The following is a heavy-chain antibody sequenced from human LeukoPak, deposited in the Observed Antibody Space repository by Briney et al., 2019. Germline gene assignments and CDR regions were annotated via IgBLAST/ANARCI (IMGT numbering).Heavy chain of an antibody. CDR2: ICWDGGST. V-gene: IGHV3-43*01. CDR1: VFTSVAYT. Sequence: GGSLRLSCAASVFTSVAYTVPWVRHASGRGVEWVSLICWDGGSTYYADSVKGRFTISRDNIKNSLYLQMNSLRTEDTALYYCAKALSPYRSIPDLFDYWGQGNLVTVSS. D-gene: IGHD6-13*01. J-gene: IGHJ4*02. CDR3: AKALSPYRSIPDLFDY.